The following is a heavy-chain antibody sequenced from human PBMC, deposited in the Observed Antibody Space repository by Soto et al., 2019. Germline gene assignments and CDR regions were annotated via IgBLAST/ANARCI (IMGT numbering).Heavy chain of an antibody. CDR1: GYSFTSYW. D-gene: IGHD3-16*01. V-gene: IGHV5-10-1*01. Sequence: GESLNISCKGSGYSFTSYWISWVRQMPGKGLVWLGRIDPSDSYTYYSPSLQEHVTTSADKTNSTAYLQRRSLKTYNTAMYYCARQGPGRIITFEEVHNYYYYHGMGVRGQGSTVTVSS. CDR2: IDPSDSYT. J-gene: IGHJ6*02. CDR3: ARQGPGRIITFEEVHNYYYYHGMGV.